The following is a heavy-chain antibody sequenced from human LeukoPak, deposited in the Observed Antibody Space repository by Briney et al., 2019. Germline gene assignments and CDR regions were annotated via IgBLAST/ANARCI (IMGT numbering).Heavy chain of an antibody. CDR2: IHYSGST. J-gene: IGHJ6*03. V-gene: IGHV4-39*07. Sequence: SETLSLTCTVSGGSISSSSYYWGWIRQPPGKGLEWIGSIHYSGSTNYNPSLKSRVTISVDTSKNQFSLKLSSVTAADTAVYYCARDLTPYYYYYMDVWGKGTTVTVSS. CDR1: GGSISSSSYY. CDR3: ARDLTPYYYYYMDV.